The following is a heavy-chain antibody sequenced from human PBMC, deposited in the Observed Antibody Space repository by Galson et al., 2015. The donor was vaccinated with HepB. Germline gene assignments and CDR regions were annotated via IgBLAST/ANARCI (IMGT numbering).Heavy chain of an antibody. J-gene: IGHJ4*02. Sequence: LRLSCAASGFTLSNYGLHWVRQAPGEGLEWVAFVRYDGGGPKYYADSAKGRFTISRDNSESTLYLQMNNLRAEDTAVYYCALENQLGAYYFDYWGQGTLVTVSS. V-gene: IGHV3-30*02. D-gene: IGHD3-16*01. CDR1: GFTLSNYG. CDR2: VRYDGGGPK. CDR3: ALENQLGAYYFDY.